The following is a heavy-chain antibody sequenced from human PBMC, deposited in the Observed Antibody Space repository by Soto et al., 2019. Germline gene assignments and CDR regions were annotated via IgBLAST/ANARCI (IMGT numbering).Heavy chain of an antibody. D-gene: IGHD3-9*01. CDR2: ISSGSKTI. CDR3: AREDILGVRSFDY. V-gene: IGHV3-48*02. CDR1: GFTFSGYS. Sequence: GGSLRLSCAASGFTFSGYSVNWVRQAPGKGLEWVSYISSGSKTIYYAESVKGRFTVSRDNARNSQYLQMNSLRDEDTAVYYCAREDILGVRSFDYWGQGTLITVSS. J-gene: IGHJ4*02.